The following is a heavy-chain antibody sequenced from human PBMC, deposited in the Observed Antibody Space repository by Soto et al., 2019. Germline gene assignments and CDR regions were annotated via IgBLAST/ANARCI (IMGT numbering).Heavy chain of an antibody. D-gene: IGHD3-9*01. Sequence: GGSLRLSCAASGFTFSNAWMNWVRQAPGKGLEWVGRIKSKTDGGTTDYAAPVKGRFTISRDDSKNTLYLQMNSLKTEDTAVYYCTTIFPFQDQYFDWLLDYWGQGTLVTVS. J-gene: IGHJ4*02. CDR3: TTIFPFQDQYFDWLLDY. V-gene: IGHV3-15*07. CDR2: IKSKTDGGTT. CDR1: GFTFSNAW.